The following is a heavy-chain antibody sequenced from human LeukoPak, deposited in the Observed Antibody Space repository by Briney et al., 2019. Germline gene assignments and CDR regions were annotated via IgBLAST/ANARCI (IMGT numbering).Heavy chain of an antibody. CDR2: ISGSGGST. CDR1: GFTFSSYA. J-gene: IGHJ4*02. CDR3: AKDTYNNSPGFPDY. V-gene: IGHV3-23*01. D-gene: IGHD5-18*01. Sequence: GGSLRLSCAASGFTFSSYAMSWVRQAPGKGLEWVSGISGSGGSTYYADSVKGRFTISRDDSKNTLYLQMNSLRAEDSAVYHCAKDTYNNSPGFPDYWGQGTLVTVSS.